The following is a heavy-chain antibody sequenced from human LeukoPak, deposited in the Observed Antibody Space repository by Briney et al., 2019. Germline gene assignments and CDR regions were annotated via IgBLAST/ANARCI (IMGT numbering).Heavy chain of an antibody. D-gene: IGHD1-26*01. CDR3: ARESKWEHPDY. V-gene: IGHV3-30*04. J-gene: IGHJ4*02. Sequence: GGSLRLSCAASGFTFSSYAMHWVRQAPGKGLEWVAVISYDGSNKYYADSVKGRFTISRDNSKNTLYLQMNSLRAEDTAVYYCARESKWEHPDYWGQGTLVTVSS. CDR1: GFTFSSYA. CDR2: ISYDGSNK.